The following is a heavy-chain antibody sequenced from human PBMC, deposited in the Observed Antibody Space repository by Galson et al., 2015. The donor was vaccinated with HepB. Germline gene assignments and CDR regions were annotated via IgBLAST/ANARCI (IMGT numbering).Heavy chain of an antibody. V-gene: IGHV3-11*01. CDR2: ISRSGVTI. J-gene: IGHJ4*02. D-gene: IGHD4-17*01. CDR3: ARDYLTTNHKQFDI. Sequence: SLRLSCAASGFTLSDYHMSWIRQAPGKGLEWVSHISRSGVTIYYADTVEGRFTISRDNAKNSLFLQMNSLRAEDTAVYYCARDYLTTNHKQFDIWGQETLVTVSS. CDR1: GFTLSDYH.